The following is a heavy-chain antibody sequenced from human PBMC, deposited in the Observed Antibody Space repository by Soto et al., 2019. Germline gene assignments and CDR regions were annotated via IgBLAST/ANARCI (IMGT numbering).Heavy chain of an antibody. CDR1: GGSISSGGYY. V-gene: IGHV4-31*03. J-gene: IGHJ4*02. D-gene: IGHD2-21*02. CDR3: ARDKGRLLGRTYYFDY. CDR2: IYYSGST. Sequence: QVQLQESGPGLVKPSQTLSLTCTVSGGSISSGGYYWSWIRQHPGKGLEWIGYIYYSGSTYYNPSLKSRVTISVDTSKNQFSLKLSSVTAADTAVYYCARDKGRLLGRTYYFDYWGQGTLVTVSS.